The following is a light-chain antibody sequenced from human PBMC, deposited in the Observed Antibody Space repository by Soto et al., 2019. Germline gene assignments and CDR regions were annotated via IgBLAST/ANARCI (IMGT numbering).Light chain of an antibody. Sequence: DIQMTQSPSSVSASVGDRVTITCRASRDISTWLAWYQQKPGKAPKLLIYGASNLQSGVPSRFSGRGSGTEFTLTISSLQPDDFATYYCQHYNSYSEAFGQGTKV. CDR1: RDISTW. V-gene: IGKV1D-16*01. J-gene: IGKJ1*01. CDR3: QHYNSYSEA. CDR2: GAS.